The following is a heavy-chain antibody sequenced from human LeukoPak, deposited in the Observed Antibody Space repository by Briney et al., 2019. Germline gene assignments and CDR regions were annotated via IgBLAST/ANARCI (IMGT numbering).Heavy chain of an antibody. CDR3: ARRAYSGAFDI. CDR2: IYYSGST. V-gene: IGHV4-59*08. CDR1: GGSISGYQ. Sequence: SETLSLTCTVSGGSISGYQWSWIRQPPGKGLEWIGYIYYSGSTNYNPSLKSRVTISVDTSKNQFSLKLSSVTAADTALYYCARRAYSGAFDIWGQGTMVSVSS. D-gene: IGHD2-21*01. J-gene: IGHJ3*02.